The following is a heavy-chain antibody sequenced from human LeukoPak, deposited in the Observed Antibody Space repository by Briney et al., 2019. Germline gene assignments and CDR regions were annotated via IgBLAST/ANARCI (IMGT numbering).Heavy chain of an antibody. D-gene: IGHD2-21*02. CDR2: TYYRSKWYN. V-gene: IGHV6-1*01. CDR3: ARGWGLDV. CDR1: GDSVSSNDAA. J-gene: IGHJ6*04. Sequence: SQTLSLTCAIPGDSVSSNDAAWNWIRESPSRGLEWLGRTYYRSKWYNDYALSVKSRIGVNSDTSKNQFSLQLNSVTPEDTGVYYCARGWGLDVWGEGTTVTVSS.